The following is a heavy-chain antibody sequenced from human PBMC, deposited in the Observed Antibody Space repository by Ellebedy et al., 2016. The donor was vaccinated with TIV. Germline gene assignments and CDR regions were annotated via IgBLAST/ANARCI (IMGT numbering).Heavy chain of an antibody. CDR2: ISSSSGYI. J-gene: IGHJ3*02. CDR1: GFTFSTYS. CDR3: ARDLQWEPIHDAFDI. V-gene: IGHV3-21*01. D-gene: IGHD1-26*01. Sequence: GESLKISCAASGFTFSTYSMKWVRQAPGKGLEWVSSISSSSGYIYYADSVRGRFTISSDNAKNSLYLQMNSLRAEDTAVYFCARDLQWEPIHDAFDIWGQGTMVTVSS.